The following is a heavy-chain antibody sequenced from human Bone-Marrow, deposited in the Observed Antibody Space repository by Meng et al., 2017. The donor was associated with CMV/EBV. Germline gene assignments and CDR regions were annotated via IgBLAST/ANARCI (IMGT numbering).Heavy chain of an antibody. CDR1: GFTFSTYM. D-gene: IGHD3-3*02. V-gene: IGHV3-21*06. Sequence: GESLKISCAASGFTFSTYMMNWVRQAPGKGLEWVSAINSKSHYIYYADSVKGRFTISRDNAKNSLYLQMNSLRAEDTAVYYCARGYINIVIWGQGTLVTVSS. CDR2: INSKSHYI. J-gene: IGHJ4*02. CDR3: ARGYINIVI.